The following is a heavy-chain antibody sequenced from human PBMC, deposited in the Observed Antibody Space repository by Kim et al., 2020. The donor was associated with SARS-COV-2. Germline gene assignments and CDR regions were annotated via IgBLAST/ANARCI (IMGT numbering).Heavy chain of an antibody. D-gene: IGHD1-26*01. V-gene: IGHV1-69*13. Sequence: SVKVSCKASGGTFSSYAISWVRQAPGQGLEWMGGIIPIFGTANYAQKFQGRVTITADESTSTAYMELSSLRSEDTAVYYCARSRSIVGATEKLNYYYYYGMDVWGQGTTVTVSS. J-gene: IGHJ6*02. CDR2: IIPIFGTA. CDR1: GGTFSSYA. CDR3: ARSRSIVGATEKLNYYYYYGMDV.